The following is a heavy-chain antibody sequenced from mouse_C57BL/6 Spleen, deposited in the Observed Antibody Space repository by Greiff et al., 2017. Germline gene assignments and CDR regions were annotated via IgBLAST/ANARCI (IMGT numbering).Heavy chain of an antibody. CDR3: ARTLRYYSNYEDYAMDY. Sequence: VQLQQPGAELVKPGASVKLSCKASGYTFTSYWMQWVKQRPGQGLEWIGEIDPSDSYTNYNQKFKGKATLTVDTSSSTAYMQLSSLTSEDSAVYYCARTLRYYSNYEDYAMDYWGQGTSVTVSS. J-gene: IGHJ4*01. CDR2: IDPSDSYT. V-gene: IGHV1-50*01. CDR1: GYTFTSYW. D-gene: IGHD2-5*01.